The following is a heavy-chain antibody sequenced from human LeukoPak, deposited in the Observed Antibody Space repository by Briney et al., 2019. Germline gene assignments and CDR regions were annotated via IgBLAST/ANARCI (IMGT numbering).Heavy chain of an antibody. J-gene: IGHJ5*01. CDR1: GGSISSSSYY. D-gene: IGHD3-22*01. CDR2: IYYSGST. Sequence: SETLSLTCTVSGGSISSSSYYWGWIRQPPGKGLEWIGSIYYSGSTYYNPSLKSRVTISVDKSKNQFSLKLSSVTAADTAVYYCARQIVVVSPNWFDSWGQGTLVTVSS. CDR3: ARQIVVVSPNWFDS. V-gene: IGHV4-39*01.